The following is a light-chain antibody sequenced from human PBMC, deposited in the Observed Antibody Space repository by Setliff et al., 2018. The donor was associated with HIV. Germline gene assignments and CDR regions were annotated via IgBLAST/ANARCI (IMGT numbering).Light chain of an antibody. V-gene: IGKV4-1*01. J-gene: IGKJ1*01. CDR1: QSVLYSSNNKNY. CDR3: QQYYSIPGGT. CDR2: WAS. Sequence: DIVMIQSPDSLAVSLGERATINCKSSQSVLYSSNNKNYLAWYQQKPGQPPKLLIYWASTRESGVPDRFSGSGSGTDFTLTISSLQAEDVAVYYCQQYYSIPGGTFGQGTKVDIK.